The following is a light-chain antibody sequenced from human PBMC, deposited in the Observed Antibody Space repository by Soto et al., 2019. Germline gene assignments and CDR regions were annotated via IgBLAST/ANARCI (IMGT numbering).Light chain of an antibody. Sequence: QSVLTQPPSVSAAPGQKVTISCSGSSSNIGGNSVSWYQQLPGTAPKLLIYDDNKRPSGIPDRFSGSKSGTSATLGITGFQTGDEEDYYCGSWDSSLSAYVFGTGTKAPS. CDR2: DDN. CDR1: SSNIGGNS. V-gene: IGLV1-51*01. CDR3: GSWDSSLSAYV. J-gene: IGLJ1*01.